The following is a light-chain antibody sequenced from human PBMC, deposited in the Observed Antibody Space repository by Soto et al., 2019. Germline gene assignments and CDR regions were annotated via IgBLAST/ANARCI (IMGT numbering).Light chain of an antibody. CDR3: SSFASSATLV. CDR1: SSDIGYHNR. J-gene: IGLJ3*02. CDR2: EVS. V-gene: IGLV2-18*02. Sequence: QSVLTQPPSVSGSPGQSVTISCTGTSSDIGYHNRVSWYQQPPGTAPKLMIYEVSTRYSGVPDRFSGSKSGNKASLTIYGXXXXXXXDYYCSSFASSATLVFGGGTKVTV.